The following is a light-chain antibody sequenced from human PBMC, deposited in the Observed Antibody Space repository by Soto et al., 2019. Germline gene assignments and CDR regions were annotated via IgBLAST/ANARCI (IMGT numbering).Light chain of an antibody. Sequence: EIVLTQSPGTLSLSPGERATLSCRASQSVSSSYLAWYQQKPGQAPRLLIHGASARATGIPDRFSGSGSGTAFTLPISRLEPEDFAVYFCPQYGSSPMSTFGQGTKLEIK. CDR3: PQYGSSPMST. V-gene: IGKV3-20*01. CDR1: QSVSSSY. CDR2: GAS. J-gene: IGKJ2*01.